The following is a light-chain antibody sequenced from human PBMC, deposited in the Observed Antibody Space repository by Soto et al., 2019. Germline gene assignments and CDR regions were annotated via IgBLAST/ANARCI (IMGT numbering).Light chain of an antibody. Sequence: DIQLAQSPSTLSASVGDRITITCRATQSINWWAWYQQKPGKAPKLLIFEASRLESGVPSRFSGSGSGTEFTLTISSLQPYDFGTYYCQHYDTYSPMWTFGQGTKVDVK. CDR3: QHYDTYSPMWT. J-gene: IGKJ1*01. V-gene: IGKV1-5*03. CDR1: QSINW. CDR2: EAS.